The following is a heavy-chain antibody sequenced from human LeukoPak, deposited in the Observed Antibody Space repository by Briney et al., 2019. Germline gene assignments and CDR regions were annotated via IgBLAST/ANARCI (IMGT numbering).Heavy chain of an antibody. D-gene: IGHD3-22*01. J-gene: IGHJ4*02. CDR3: ARGTYYYDSSGYYHFDY. Sequence: PGGSLRLSCAASGFIFSSYSMNWVRQAPGKGLEWVSYISSSSSTIYYADSVKGRFTISRDNAKNSLYLQMNSLRAEDTAVYYCARGTYYYDSSGYYHFDYWGQGTLVTVSS. CDR1: GFIFSSYS. V-gene: IGHV3-48*01. CDR2: ISSSSSTI.